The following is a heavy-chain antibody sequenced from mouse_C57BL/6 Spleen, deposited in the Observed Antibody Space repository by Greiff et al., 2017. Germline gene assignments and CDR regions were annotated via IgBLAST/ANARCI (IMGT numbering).Heavy chain of an antibody. D-gene: IGHD4-1*01. J-gene: IGHJ4*01. Sequence: QVQLQQSDAELVKPGASVTISCKVSGYTFTDHTIHWMKQRPEQGLEWIGYIYPRDGSTKYNEKFKGKATLTADKSTSTAYMQLHVLTSEDSEVYFCAKLTGPYYYAMDYWGQGTSVTVSS. V-gene: IGHV1-78*01. CDR1: GYTFTDHT. CDR2: IYPRDGST. CDR3: AKLTGPYYYAMDY.